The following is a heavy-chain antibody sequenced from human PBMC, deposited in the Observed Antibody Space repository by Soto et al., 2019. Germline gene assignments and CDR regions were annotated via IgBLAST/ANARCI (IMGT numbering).Heavy chain of an antibody. CDR2: LIPIFGTP. J-gene: IGHJ5*02. CDR3: AIDRMHFDRTGYSPRRLFDA. CDR1: GWTFNNNG. Sequence: SVKVSCKARGWTFNNNGVTWVGQAGGQGREWMGGLIPIFGTPSYAQRFQGRVTIIADESTSTAYMELSSLTSEDTAVYYCAIDRMHFDRTGYSPRRLFDAWGQGTLSTGSS. V-gene: IGHV1-69*13. D-gene: IGHD3-22*01.